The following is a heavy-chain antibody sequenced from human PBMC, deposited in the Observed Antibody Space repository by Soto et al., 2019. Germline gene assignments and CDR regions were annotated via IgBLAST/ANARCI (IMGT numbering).Heavy chain of an antibody. V-gene: IGHV1-18*01. CDR1: GYTFTSYG. CDR2: ISAYNGNT. D-gene: IGHD3-22*01. J-gene: IGHJ4*02. Sequence: ASVKVSCKASGYTFTSYGISWVRQAPGQGLEWMGWISAYNGNTNYAQKHQGRVTMTTDTSTSTAYMELRSLRSDDTAVYYCATALPNYDYDSSGYYLPTPYWGQGTLVTVSS. CDR3: ATALPNYDYDSSGYYLPTPY.